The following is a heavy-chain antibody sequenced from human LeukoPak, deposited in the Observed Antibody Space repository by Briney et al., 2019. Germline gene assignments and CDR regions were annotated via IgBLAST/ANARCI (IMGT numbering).Heavy chain of an antibody. V-gene: IGHV1-69*13. Sequence: SVKVSCKASGGTFSSYAISWVRQAPGQGLEGMGGILPICGTANFAQKLRGRVTITVDESTSTAYMELSSLRSEDTAVYYCARDFGDGYNYRHDAFDIWGQGTMVTVSS. CDR3: ARDFGDGYNYRHDAFDI. CDR1: GGTFSSYA. J-gene: IGHJ3*02. CDR2: ILPICGTA. D-gene: IGHD5-24*01.